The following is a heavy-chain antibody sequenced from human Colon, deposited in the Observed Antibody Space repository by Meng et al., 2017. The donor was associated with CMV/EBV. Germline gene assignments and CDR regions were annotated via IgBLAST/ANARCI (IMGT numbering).Heavy chain of an antibody. V-gene: IGHV1-8*01. CDR3: ARGVEFGESNY. J-gene: IGHJ4*02. CDR1: GYMFINYD. CDR2: MTPNSGDT. Sequence: ASVKVSCKASGYMFINYDIHWVRKATGQGLEWMGWMTPNSGDTGYAQKFQGRITMTSDTSINTAYMELSSLRSEDTAVYYCARGVEFGESNYWGQGTKVTVSS. D-gene: IGHD3-10*01.